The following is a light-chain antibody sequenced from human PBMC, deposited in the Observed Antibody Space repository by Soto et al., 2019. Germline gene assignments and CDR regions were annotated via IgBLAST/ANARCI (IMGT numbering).Light chain of an antibody. Sequence: DIVMTQSPDSLAVSLGERATINCKSSQSILSSSNNKNSLAWFQQQPGQPPKLLIYWASTRESGVPDRFSGSGSETDFTLSISSRQAEDVAVDYCQEYYSTVVIFGQGTRLEIK. CDR1: QSILSSSNNKNS. J-gene: IGKJ5*01. CDR2: WAS. V-gene: IGKV4-1*01. CDR3: QEYYSTVVI.